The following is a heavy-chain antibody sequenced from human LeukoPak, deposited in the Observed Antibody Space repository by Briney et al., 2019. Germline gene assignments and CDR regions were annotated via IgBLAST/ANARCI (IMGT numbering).Heavy chain of an antibody. V-gene: IGHV5-51*01. J-gene: IGHJ4*02. CDR2: IHPGDSNT. D-gene: IGHD4-23*01. CDR3: ARRRGDTVAVPDY. Sequence: GEPLQISSQGSGSPFTNYWIVWVRPTPGQGLEYMGIIHPGDSNTKYSPPFEGQAIISVHKSISTAYLQWSSLRASDSAIYYCARRRGDTVAVPDYWGQGTLVTVSS. CDR1: GSPFTNYW.